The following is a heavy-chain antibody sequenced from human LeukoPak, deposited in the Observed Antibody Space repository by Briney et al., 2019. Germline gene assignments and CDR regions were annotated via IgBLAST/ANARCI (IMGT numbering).Heavy chain of an antibody. V-gene: IGHV1-69*04. CDR3: ARAEYYGSGSYYNDY. J-gene: IGHJ4*02. CDR1: GGTFSSYA. CDR2: IIPILGIA. D-gene: IGHD3-10*01. Sequence: SVKVSCKASGGTFSSYAVSWVRQAPGQGLEWIGRIIPILGIANYAQKFQGRVTITADKSTSTAYMELSSLRSEDTAVYYCARAEYYGSGSYYNDYWGQGTLVTVSS.